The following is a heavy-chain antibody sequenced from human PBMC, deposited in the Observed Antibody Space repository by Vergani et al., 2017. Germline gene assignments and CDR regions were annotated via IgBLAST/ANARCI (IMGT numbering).Heavy chain of an antibody. CDR1: GFTFNRYG. CDR3: ARDLAYCHEGSCAL. D-gene: IGHD2-15*01. V-gene: IGHV3-30*02. J-gene: IGHJ4*02. CDR2: VLIDGSNE. Sequence: QVQLVQSGGGVVQPGGSLILSCVASGFTFNRYGMQWVRQAPGKGLEWVAYVLIDGSNEYYADSVKGRFIVSRDNSNDALYLQMNSLRTDDTAVYYCARDLAYCHEGSCALWGQGSVVTVSS.